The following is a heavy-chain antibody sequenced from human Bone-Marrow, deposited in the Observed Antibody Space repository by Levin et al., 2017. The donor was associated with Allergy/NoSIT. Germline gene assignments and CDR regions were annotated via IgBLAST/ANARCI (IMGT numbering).Heavy chain of an antibody. CDR2: ISYDGSNE. V-gene: IGHV3-30-3*01. Sequence: GGSLRLSCAASGFNFHTFSMHWVRQAPNKGLEWLAVISYDGSNEFYADSVKGRLSISRDNSKATVSLQMSSLRPEDTAVYYCARRDFWSESYRFEATDDAFDTWGQGTMVVVSS. CDR1: GFNFHTFS. CDR3: ARRDFWSESYRFEATDDAFDT. D-gene: IGHD3-3*01. J-gene: IGHJ3*02.